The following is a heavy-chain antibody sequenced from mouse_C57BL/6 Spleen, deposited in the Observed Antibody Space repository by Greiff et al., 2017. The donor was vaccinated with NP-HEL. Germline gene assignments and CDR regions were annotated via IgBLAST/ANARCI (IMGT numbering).Heavy chain of an antibody. Sequence: EVQRVESGGDLVKPGGSLKLSCAASGFTFSSYGMSWVRQTPDKRLEWVATISSGGSYTYYPDSVKGRFTISRDNAKNTLYLQISSLKSEDTAMYYCARLPYDYDEGYFDYWGQGTTLTVSS. CDR3: ARLPYDYDEGYFDY. CDR1: GFTFSSYG. V-gene: IGHV5-6*01. D-gene: IGHD2-4*01. J-gene: IGHJ2*01. CDR2: ISSGGSYT.